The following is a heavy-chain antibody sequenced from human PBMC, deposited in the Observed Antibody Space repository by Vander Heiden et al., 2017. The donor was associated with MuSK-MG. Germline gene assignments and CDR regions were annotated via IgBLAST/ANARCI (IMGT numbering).Heavy chain of an antibody. CDR1: GFTFSSYA. CDR2: ISGSGGST. CDR3: SQGGLPHSPLGAFDI. Sequence: EVQLVESEGGWVQPGGSLRLSCAASGFTFSSYAMSWVRQAPGKGLEWVSAISGSGGSTYYADSVKGRFTISRDNSKNTLYLQMNSLRAEDTAVYYCSQGGLPHSPLGAFDIWGQGTMVTVSS. D-gene: IGHD7-27*01. J-gene: IGHJ3*02. V-gene: IGHV3-23*04.